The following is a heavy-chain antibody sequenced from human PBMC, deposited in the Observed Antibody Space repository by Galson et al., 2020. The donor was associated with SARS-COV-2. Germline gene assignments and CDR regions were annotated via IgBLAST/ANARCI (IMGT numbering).Heavy chain of an antibody. CDR3: AREHSSGPAGDWFDP. J-gene: IGHJ5*02. CDR1: GGSISSYY. V-gene: IGHV4-59*01. Sequence: SETLSLTCTVSGGSISSYYWSWIRQPPGKGLEWIGYIYYSGSTNYNPSLKSRVTISVDTSKNQFSLKLSSVTAADTAVYYCAREHSSGPAGDWFDPWGQGTLVTVSS. CDR2: IYYSGST. D-gene: IGHD6-19*01.